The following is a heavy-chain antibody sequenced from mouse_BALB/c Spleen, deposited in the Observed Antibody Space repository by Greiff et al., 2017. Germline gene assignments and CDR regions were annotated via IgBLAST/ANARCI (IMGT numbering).Heavy chain of an antibody. J-gene: IGHJ4*01. Sequence: QVQLKQSGAELARPGASVKLSCKASGYTFTSYWMQWVKQRPGQGLEWIGAIYPGDGDTRYTQKFKGKATLTADKSSSTAYIQLSSLASEDSAVYYCARPYYYGSSIYAMDYWGQGTSVTVSS. V-gene: IGHV1-87*01. CDR3: ARPYYYGSSIYAMDY. D-gene: IGHD1-1*01. CDR2: IYPGDGDT. CDR1: GYTFTSYW.